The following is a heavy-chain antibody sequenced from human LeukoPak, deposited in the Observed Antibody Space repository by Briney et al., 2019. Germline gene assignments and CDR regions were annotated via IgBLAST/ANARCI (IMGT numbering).Heavy chain of an antibody. J-gene: IGHJ4*02. V-gene: IGHV3-74*01. CDR2: INSDGSST. D-gene: IGHD5-18*01. CDR1: GFTFSSYW. Sequence: GGSLRLSCAASGFTFSSYWMHWVRQLPGKGLVWVSRINSDGSSTSYADSVKGRSTISRDNSKNTLYLQMNSLRAEDTAVYYCARDSRDTAMVGPDYWGQGTLVTVSS. CDR3: ARDSRDTAMVGPDY.